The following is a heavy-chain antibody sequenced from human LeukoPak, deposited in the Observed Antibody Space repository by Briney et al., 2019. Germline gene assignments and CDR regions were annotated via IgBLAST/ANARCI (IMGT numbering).Heavy chain of an antibody. J-gene: IGHJ4*02. CDR3: AKNDRGRPADY. CDR2: MHYSGST. V-gene: IGHV4-39*01. CDR1: GGSISSGLYY. Sequence: PSETVSLTCSVSGGSISSGLYYWSWIRQPPGKGLEWIVSMHYSGSTYYNPSLKSRVTISVDTSKNQYSLRLLSVTAADTSVYYCAKNDRGRPADYWGQGTLVTVSS. D-gene: IGHD1-26*01.